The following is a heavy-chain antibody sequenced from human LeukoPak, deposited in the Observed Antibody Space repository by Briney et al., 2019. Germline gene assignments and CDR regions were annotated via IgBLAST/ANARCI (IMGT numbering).Heavy chain of an antibody. Sequence: GSLRLSCAASGFTFSDYYMSWIRQAPGKGLEWVSYISSSGSTIYYADSVKGRFTISRDNAKNSLYLQMNSLRAEDTAVYYCARCPLRDWYFDLWGRGTLVTVSS. D-gene: IGHD5-12*01. CDR3: ARCPLRDWYFDL. J-gene: IGHJ2*01. CDR2: ISSSGSTI. CDR1: GFTFSDYY. V-gene: IGHV3-11*01.